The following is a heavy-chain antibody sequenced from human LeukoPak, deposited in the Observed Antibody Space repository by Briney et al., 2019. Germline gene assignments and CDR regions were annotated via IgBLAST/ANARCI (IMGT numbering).Heavy chain of an antibody. J-gene: IGHJ5*02. CDR2: IYYSGST. V-gene: IGHV4-39*01. D-gene: IGHD2-21*02. Sequence: SDTLSLTCTVSGGSISSNNYYWGWIRQPPGKGLVWNGSIYYSGSTYYNPSLKSRVTISVDTSKNQFSLKLSSVTAADTAVYYCARHGFFQHIVVVTAGSNWFDPWGQGTLVTVSS. CDR1: GGSISSNNYY. CDR3: ARHGFFQHIVVVTAGSNWFDP.